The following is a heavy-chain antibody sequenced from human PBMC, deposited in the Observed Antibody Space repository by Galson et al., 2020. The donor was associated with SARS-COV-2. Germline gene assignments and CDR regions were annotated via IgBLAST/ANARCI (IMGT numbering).Heavy chain of an antibody. J-gene: IGHJ5*02. CDR3: ARVGRGGVVVPAAIWFDP. D-gene: IGHD2-2*01. V-gene: IGHV4-39*07. Sequence: SETLSLTCTVSGGSISSSSYYWGWIRQPPGKGLEWIGSLYYSGRTYYNPSLKSRVTISVDTSKNQFSLKLSSVTAADTAVYYCARVGRGGVVVPAAIWFDPWGQGTLVTVSS. CDR1: GGSISSSSYY. CDR2: LYYSGRT.